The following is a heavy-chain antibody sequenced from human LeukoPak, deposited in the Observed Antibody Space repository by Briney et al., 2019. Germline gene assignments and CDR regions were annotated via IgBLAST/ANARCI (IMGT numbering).Heavy chain of an antibody. CDR3: ATGSEVAGAIAPLDY. Sequence: PGGSLRLSCAASGFTFRASAMHWVRQVPGKGLEWLTLISYDGNYKYYADSVKGRFTISRDNYANTLYLQMNSLRPEDTAVFYYATGSEVAGAIAPLDYWGQGTLVTVSS. D-gene: IGHD1-26*01. J-gene: IGHJ4*02. CDR2: ISYDGNYK. V-gene: IGHV3-30-3*01. CDR1: GFTFRASA.